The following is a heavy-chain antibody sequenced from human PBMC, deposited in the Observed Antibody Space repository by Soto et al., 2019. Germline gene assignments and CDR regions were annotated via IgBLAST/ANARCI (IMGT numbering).Heavy chain of an antibody. V-gene: IGHV3-30-3*01. D-gene: IGHD2-2*01. Sequence: PGGSLRLSCAASGFTFTNYAMHWVRQAPGKGLEWVAFISYDGSIESYADSVKGRFTISRDNSKNTLYVQMNSLRAEDTAIYYCASVVPADLDYWGQGTLVTVSS. CDR3: ASVVPADLDY. CDR1: GFTFTNYA. CDR2: ISYDGSIE. J-gene: IGHJ4*02.